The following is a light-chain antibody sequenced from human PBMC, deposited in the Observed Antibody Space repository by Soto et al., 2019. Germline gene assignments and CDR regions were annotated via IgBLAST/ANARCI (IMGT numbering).Light chain of an antibody. CDR1: QNINTW. CDR2: KAS. Sequence: DIQMTQSPSTLSASVGDRVTFTCRASQNINTWLAWYQQKPGKAPKLLIYKASSLESGVPSRFSGSGSGTEFTLTISSLQPDDFATYYCQQYNSYSMYTFGQGTKLEIK. J-gene: IGKJ2*01. V-gene: IGKV1-5*03. CDR3: QQYNSYSMYT.